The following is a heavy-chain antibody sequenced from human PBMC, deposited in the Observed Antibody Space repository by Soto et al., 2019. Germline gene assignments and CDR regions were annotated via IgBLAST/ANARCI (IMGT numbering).Heavy chain of an antibody. V-gene: IGHV3-23*01. CDR1: GFTFSSYA. CDR2: ISESGDSA. D-gene: IGHD2-2*01. J-gene: IGHJ6*02. CDR3: AKDLYYCSSTRCLLVSYYSYGMDV. Sequence: GGSLRLSCAASGFTFSSYAITWVRQAPGKGLGWVSVISESGDSAYYADSVRGRFTISRDNFKNTLYLQMNSLRAEDTAVYYCAKDLYYCSSTRCLLVSYYSYGMDVWGQGTTVTVSS.